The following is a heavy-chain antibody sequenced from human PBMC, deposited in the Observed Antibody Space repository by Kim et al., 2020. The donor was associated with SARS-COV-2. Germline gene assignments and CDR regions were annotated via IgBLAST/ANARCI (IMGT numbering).Heavy chain of an antibody. Sequence: SETLSLTCSVSGASVSGGIYLWSWIRQPPGKGLEWIGCVYNSGGNTNYNPSLRGRVTISMDTYKNQFSLNLRSVTAADTAVYYCASDDSVGYSSGWYFFWSQGTLVSVSS. CDR3: ASDDSVGYSSGWYFF. CDR1: GASVSGGIYL. D-gene: IGHD6-19*01. J-gene: IGHJ4*02. V-gene: IGHV4-61*01. CDR2: VYNSGGNT.